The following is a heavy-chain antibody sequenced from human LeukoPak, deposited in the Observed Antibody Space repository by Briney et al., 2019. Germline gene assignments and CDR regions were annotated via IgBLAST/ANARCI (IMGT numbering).Heavy chain of an antibody. D-gene: IGHD3-16*02. V-gene: IGHV3-7*03. CDR2: IKQDGSEK. Sequence: GGSLRLSCAASGSTFSSYWMSWVRQAPGKGLEWVANIKQDGSEKYYVDSVKGRFTISRDNAKNSLYLQMNSLRAEDTAVYYCARGKHRLRLGELSPDYWGQGTLVTVSS. J-gene: IGHJ4*02. CDR3: ARGKHRLRLGELSPDY. CDR1: GSTFSSYW.